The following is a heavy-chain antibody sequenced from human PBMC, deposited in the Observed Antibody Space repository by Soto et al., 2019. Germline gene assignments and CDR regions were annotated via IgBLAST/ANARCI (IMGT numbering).Heavy chain of an antibody. J-gene: IGHJ6*02. V-gene: IGHV3-23*01. D-gene: IGHD1-26*01. CDR3: ATYSGNYERYGVYYGMDV. Sequence: GSLRLSCAASGFTFSNYAISWVRQAPGKGLEWVSSISGSGGSTYYADSVKGRFTISRDNSKNTLYLQMNSLRAEDTAVYYCATYSGNYERYGVYYGMDVWGQGTTVTVSS. CDR2: ISGSGGST. CDR1: GFTFSNYA.